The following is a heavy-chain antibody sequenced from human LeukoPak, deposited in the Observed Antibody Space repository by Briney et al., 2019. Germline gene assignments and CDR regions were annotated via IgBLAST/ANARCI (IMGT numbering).Heavy chain of an antibody. CDR3: ARETGTEDVNWFDP. V-gene: IGHV1-8*01. D-gene: IGHD1-1*01. CDR2: MNLNSGNT. CDR1: GYTFTSYD. J-gene: IGHJ5*02. Sequence: ASVKVSCKASGYTFTSYDMNWVRQATGQGLEWMGWMNLNSGNTGYAQKFQGRVTMTRNTSISTAYMELSSLRSEDTAVYYCARETGTEDVNWFDPWGQGTLVTVSS.